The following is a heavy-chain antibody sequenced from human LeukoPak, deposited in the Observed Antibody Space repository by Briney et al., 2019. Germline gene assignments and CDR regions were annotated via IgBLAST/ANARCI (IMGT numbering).Heavy chain of an antibody. CDR2: IYPGDSDT. J-gene: IGHJ3*02. CDR3: ARRGYYYDSSGRSDAFDI. Sequence: GESLKISCKGSGYNFTIYWIGWVRQMPGKGLEWMGIIYPGDSDTRYSPSFQGQVTISADKSISTAYLQWSSLKASDTAMYYCARRGYYYDSSGRSDAFDIWGQGTMVTVSS. V-gene: IGHV5-51*01. CDR1: GYNFTIYW. D-gene: IGHD3-22*01.